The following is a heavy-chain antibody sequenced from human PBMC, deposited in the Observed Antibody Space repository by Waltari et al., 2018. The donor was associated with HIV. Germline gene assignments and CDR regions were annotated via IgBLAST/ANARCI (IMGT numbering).Heavy chain of an antibody. CDR2: IGTEGGT. Sequence: EVQLVESGGGLVQPGGSLRLSCAASGFTVNSHDMSWVRQAPGKGLEWVSVIGTEGGTSYADSVKGRFTISRDNSKNTLYLQMNSLRAEDTALYYCARGPTTGWYGEYCQHWGQGTLVTVSS. V-gene: IGHV3-66*02. CDR1: GFTVNSHD. J-gene: IGHJ1*01. CDR3: ARGPTTGWYGEYCQH. D-gene: IGHD6-19*01.